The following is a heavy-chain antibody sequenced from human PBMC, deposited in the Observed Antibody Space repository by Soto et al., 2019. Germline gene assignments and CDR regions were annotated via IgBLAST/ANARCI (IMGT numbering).Heavy chain of an antibody. D-gene: IGHD3-16*01. CDR2: IYYSGST. Sequence: SETLSITCSVSGSSISSYYWSWIRQPPGKGLEWIGYIYYSGSTNYNPSLKSRVTISVDTSKSQFSLKLSSVTAADTAVYYCASKNRQGELGYWGQGTLVTVSS. CDR3: ASKNRQGELGY. J-gene: IGHJ4*02. V-gene: IGHV4-59*01. CDR1: GSSISSYY.